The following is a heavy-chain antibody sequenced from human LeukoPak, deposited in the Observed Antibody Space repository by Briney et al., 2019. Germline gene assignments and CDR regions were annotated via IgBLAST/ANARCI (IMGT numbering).Heavy chain of an antibody. Sequence: GGSLRLSCAAPGFNVSGYWIHWVRQAPGKGLMWVSRIHTDGVITNFADFVKGRFTISRDNAKNTVYLQMYSLTAEDTAVYYCARVYYPTSDEARLHGMDVWGQGTTVIVSS. D-gene: IGHD3-10*01. CDR1: GFNVSGYW. V-gene: IGHV3-74*01. J-gene: IGHJ6*02. CDR2: IHTDGVIT. CDR3: ARVYYPTSDEARLHGMDV.